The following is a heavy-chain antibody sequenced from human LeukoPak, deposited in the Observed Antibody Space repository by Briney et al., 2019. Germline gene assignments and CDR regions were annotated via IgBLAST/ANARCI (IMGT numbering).Heavy chain of an antibody. CDR2: ISGSGGST. V-gene: IGHV3-23*01. CDR3: AKDPRITIFGVVHEGGWFDP. Sequence: SGGSLRLSCAASGFTFSSYAMSWFRQAPGKGLEWVSAISGSGGSTYYADSVKGRFTISRDNSKNTLYLQMNSLRAEDTAVYYCAKDPRITIFGVVHEGGWFDPWGQGTLVTVSS. J-gene: IGHJ5*02. D-gene: IGHD3-3*01. CDR1: GFTFSSYA.